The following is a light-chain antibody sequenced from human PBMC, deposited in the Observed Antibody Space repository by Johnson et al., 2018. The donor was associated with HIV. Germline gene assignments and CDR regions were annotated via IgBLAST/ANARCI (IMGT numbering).Light chain of an antibody. V-gene: IGLV1-51*02. CDR2: EST. J-gene: IGLJ1*01. CDR3: GTWDSRLNVYL. Sequence: SVLTQPPSVSAAPGQKVTISCSGSSSNIGNNYVSWYQQLPGTAPKLLIYESTNRPSGIPDRFSGSQSGPSATLGISGLQTGDEADYYCGTWDSRLNVYLFGPGTKVTVL. CDR1: SSNIGNNY.